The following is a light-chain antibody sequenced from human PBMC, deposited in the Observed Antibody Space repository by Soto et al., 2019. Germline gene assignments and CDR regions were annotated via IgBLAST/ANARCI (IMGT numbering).Light chain of an antibody. CDR3: SSYSRSINYV. V-gene: IGLV2-8*01. CDR2: EVN. Sequence: SVLTHPPSASGSPGQSVTISCTGTNNDMGGYTYVSWYKQLPGKASKLMINEVNKRPSGIADRVLGPMSANTASLTVSGLQPEDEAEYFCSSYSRSINYVFGTGTKVTVL. CDR1: NNDMGGYTY. J-gene: IGLJ1*01.